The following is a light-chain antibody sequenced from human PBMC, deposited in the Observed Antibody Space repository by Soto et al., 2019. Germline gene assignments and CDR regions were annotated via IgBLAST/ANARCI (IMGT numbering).Light chain of an antibody. CDR1: QSISSW. CDR3: QQYNSYSLLT. V-gene: IGKV1-5*03. CDR2: KAS. J-gene: IGKJ3*01. Sequence: DIQMTQSPSTLSASVGDRVTITCRASQSISSWLAWYQQKPGKAPKLLSYKASSLESGVPSRFGGSGSGTEFTLTISSLQPDDFATDYCQQYNSYSLLTFGPGTKVDLK.